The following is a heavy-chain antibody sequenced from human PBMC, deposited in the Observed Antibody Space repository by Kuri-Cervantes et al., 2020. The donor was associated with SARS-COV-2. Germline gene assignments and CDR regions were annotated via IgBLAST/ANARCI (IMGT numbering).Heavy chain of an antibody. V-gene: IGHV4-34*01. Sequence: SETLSLTCAVYGGSFSGYYWSWIRQPPGKGLDWIGEINHSGSTNYNPSLKSRVTISQDTSKNQFSLKLSSVTAADTAVYYCAREGRGAFDIWGQGTMVTVAS. J-gene: IGHJ3*02. CDR3: AREGRGAFDI. D-gene: IGHD1-26*01. CDR2: INHSGST. CDR1: GGSFSGYY.